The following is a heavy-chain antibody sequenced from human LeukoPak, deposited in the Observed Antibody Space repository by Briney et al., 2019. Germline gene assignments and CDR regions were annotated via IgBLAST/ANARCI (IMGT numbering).Heavy chain of an antibody. V-gene: IGHV3-30*03. CDR1: GFTFSSYS. D-gene: IGHD5-12*01. CDR2: ISYDGSNK. CDR3: ARGPSGYHNT. J-gene: IGHJ4*02. Sequence: GGSLRLSCAASGFTFSSYSIHWVRQAPGKGLEWVAVISYDGSNKYYADSVKGRFTISRYNSKNTMYLQMNSLRAEDTAVYYCARGPSGYHNTGGQGTLVTVSS.